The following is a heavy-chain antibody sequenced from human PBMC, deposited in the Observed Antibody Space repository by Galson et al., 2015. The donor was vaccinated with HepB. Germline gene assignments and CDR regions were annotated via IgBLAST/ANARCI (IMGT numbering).Heavy chain of an antibody. J-gene: IGHJ4*02. D-gene: IGHD2/OR15-2a*01. V-gene: IGHV3-23*01. CDR2: SSRAGDTS. Sequence: SLRLSCAASGFTFSNYGMSWVRQAPGKGLECVAASSRAGDTSDYAESVKGRFTVSRDSSKSTLYLQMNGLRAEDTARYYCVRGTTAPDYWAQGTLVTVSS. CDR3: VRGTTAPDY. CDR1: GFTFSNYG.